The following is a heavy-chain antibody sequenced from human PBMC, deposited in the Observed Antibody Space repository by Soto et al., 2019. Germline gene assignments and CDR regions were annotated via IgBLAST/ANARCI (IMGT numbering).Heavy chain of an antibody. V-gene: IGHV1-8*01. CDR3: ARNLKKNLRHIVVVAAQYYYGMEV. Sequence: ASVKVSCKASGYTFTSYDINWVRQATGQGLEWMGWMNPNSGNTGYAQKFQGRVTMTRNTSISTAYMELSSLRSEDTAVYYCARNLKKNLRHIVVVAAQYYYGMEVWG. D-gene: IGHD2-21*02. CDR1: GYTFTSYD. J-gene: IGHJ6*02. CDR2: MNPNSGNT.